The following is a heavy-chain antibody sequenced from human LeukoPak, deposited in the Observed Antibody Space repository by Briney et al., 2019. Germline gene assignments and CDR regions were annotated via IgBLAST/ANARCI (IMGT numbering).Heavy chain of an antibody. Sequence: PGGSLRLSCAASGFTFRTYNMNWVRQVPGKGLEWVAVISFDGSDEYYADSVKGRFTISRDNSKDMVFLQINSLREDDTAMFYCAGGEDFLDSWGQGTLVIVSS. CDR3: AGGEDFLDS. CDR1: GFTFRTYN. V-gene: IGHV3-30*03. CDR2: ISFDGSDE. D-gene: IGHD3-3*01. J-gene: IGHJ4*02.